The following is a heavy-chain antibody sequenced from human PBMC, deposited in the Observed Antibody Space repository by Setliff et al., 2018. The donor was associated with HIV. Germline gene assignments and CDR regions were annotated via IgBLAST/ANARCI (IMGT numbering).Heavy chain of an antibody. CDR2: INEDGTEK. CDR1: GFTFTSFW. J-gene: IGHJ4*02. D-gene: IGHD6-6*01. Sequence: GGSLRLSCAASGFTFTSFWMSWVRQAPGKGLEWVANINEDGTEKCYVDSVRGRSTISRDNANNSLYLQMSSLRAEDTAVYYCARGGGGARRVIGSWGQGALVTVSS. CDR3: ARGGGGARRVIGS. V-gene: IGHV3-7*03.